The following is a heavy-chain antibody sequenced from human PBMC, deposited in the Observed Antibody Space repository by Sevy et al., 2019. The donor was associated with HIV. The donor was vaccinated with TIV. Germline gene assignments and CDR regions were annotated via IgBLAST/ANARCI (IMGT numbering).Heavy chain of an antibody. CDR1: GFTFSDYY. V-gene: IGHV3-11*06. J-gene: IGHJ6*02. Sequence: GGSLRLSCAASGFTFSDYYMSWIRQAPGKGLEWVSYISSISSYTNYADSVKGRFTISRDNAKNSLYLQMNSLRAEDTAVYYCARDRAAVAGDYYYYYGMDVWGQGTTVNVSS. CDR2: ISSISSYT. CDR3: ARDRAAVAGDYYYYYGMDV. D-gene: IGHD6-19*01.